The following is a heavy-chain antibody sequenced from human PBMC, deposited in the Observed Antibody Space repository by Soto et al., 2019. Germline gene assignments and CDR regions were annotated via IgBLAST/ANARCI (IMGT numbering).Heavy chain of an antibody. D-gene: IGHD3-9*01. CDR3: AKIFRPKTYYDILTGYSDDY. J-gene: IGHJ4*02. CDR2: ISGSGGST. CDR1: GFTFSSYA. Sequence: GGSLRLSCAASGFTFSSYAMSWVRQAPGKGLEWVSAISGSGGSTYYADSVKGRFTISRDNSKNTLYLQMNSLRAEDTAVYYCAKIFRPKTYYDILTGYSDDYWGQGTLVTVSS. V-gene: IGHV3-23*01.